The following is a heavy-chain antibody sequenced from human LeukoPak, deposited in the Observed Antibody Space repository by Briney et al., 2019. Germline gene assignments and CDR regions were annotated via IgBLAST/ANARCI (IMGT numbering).Heavy chain of an antibody. J-gene: IGHJ3*02. CDR3: ASPVDSSGYDAFDI. V-gene: IGHV1-69*05. D-gene: IGHD3-22*01. CDR1: GGTFSSYA. CDR2: FIPIFGTA. Sequence: ASVKVSCKASGGTFSSYAISWVRQAPGQGLEWMGGFIPIFGTANYAQKFQGRVTITTDESTSTAYMELSSLRSEDTAVYYCASPVDSSGYDAFDIWGQGTMVTVSS.